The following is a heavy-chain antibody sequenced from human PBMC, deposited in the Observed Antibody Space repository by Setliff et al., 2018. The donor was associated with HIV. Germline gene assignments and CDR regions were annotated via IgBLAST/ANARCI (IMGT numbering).Heavy chain of an antibody. J-gene: IGHJ6*02. Sequence: LSLTCAVYGGSFSGYYWSWIRQPPGKGLEWIGEINHSGDTNYNPSLKSRVTISVDTSKNQFSLKLSSVTAADTAVYYCARQYNRQYGMDVWGQGTTVTVSS. D-gene: IGHD1-20*01. CDR3: ARQYNRQYGMDV. CDR1: GGSFSGYY. CDR2: INHSGDT. V-gene: IGHV4-34*01.